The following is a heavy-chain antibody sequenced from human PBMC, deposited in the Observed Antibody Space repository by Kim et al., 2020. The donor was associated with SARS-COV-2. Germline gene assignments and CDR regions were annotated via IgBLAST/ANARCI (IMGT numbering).Heavy chain of an antibody. Sequence: GGSLRLSCAASGFTFSSQAMSWARQAPGRGLEWVSRISGSGTTYYSDSVKGRFTISXXNSKNTVNLQMIXXXAEDTAVYYCGQFKXXSWGQGTLVTVSS. CDR1: GFTFSSQA. CDR3: GQFKXXS. J-gene: IGHJ5*02. CDR2: ISGSGTT. V-gene: IGHV3-23*05.